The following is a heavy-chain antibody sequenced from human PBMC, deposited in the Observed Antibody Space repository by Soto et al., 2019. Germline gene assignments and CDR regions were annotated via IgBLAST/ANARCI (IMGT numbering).Heavy chain of an antibody. D-gene: IGHD4-4*01. CDR1: GFTFSTSW. J-gene: IGHJ4*02. CDR2: IKQDGNEK. V-gene: IGHV3-7*05. Sequence: EVQLVESGGGLVQPGGPLRLSCAASGFTFSTSWMSWVRQAPGKGLEWVANIKQDGNEKYYVDSVKGRFTISRDNAKNSMFLQINSLRAEDTAVYYCARVNSLAFEYWGQVTLVTVSS. CDR3: ARVNSLAFEY.